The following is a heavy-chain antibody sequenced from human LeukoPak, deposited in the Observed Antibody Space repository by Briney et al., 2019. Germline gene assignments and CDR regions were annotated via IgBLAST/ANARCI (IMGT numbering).Heavy chain of an antibody. J-gene: IGHJ4*02. Sequence: PGGSLRLSCAASGFTFSDYYMSWIRQAPGKGLEWVGRIKSKTDGGSTYYADSVKGRFTISRDNSKNTLYLQMNSLRADDTAVYYCAKRPRVGYDTSGSDYWGQGTLVTVSS. CDR1: GFTFSDYY. D-gene: IGHD3-22*01. CDR2: IKSKTDGGST. CDR3: AKRPRVGYDTSGSDY. V-gene: IGHV3-23*05.